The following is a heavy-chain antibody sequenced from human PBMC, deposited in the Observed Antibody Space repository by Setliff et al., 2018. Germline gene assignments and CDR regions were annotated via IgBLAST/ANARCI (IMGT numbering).Heavy chain of an antibody. CDR3: ARVIDAFYNYPDV. CDR1: GGTFSTYA. J-gene: IGHJ6*04. D-gene: IGHD2-21*01. CDR2: IISMFGTT. V-gene: IGHV1-69*05. Sequence: ASVKVSCKASGGTFSTYAISWVRQAPGQGLEWMGGIISMFGTTNYAQKFQGRVTITTDKSTSTAYMELSSLRSEDTAIYYCARVIDAFYNYPDVWGKGTTVTVSS.